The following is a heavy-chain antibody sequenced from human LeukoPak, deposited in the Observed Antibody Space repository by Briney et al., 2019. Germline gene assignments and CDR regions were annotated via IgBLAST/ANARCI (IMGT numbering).Heavy chain of an antibody. CDR3: ASGSNYYHDSSGFLRDI. Sequence: GGSLRLSCAASGFTVSSNYMSWVRQAPGRGLEWVSAISGSGGSTYYADSVKGRFTISRDNSKNTLYLQMNSLRAEDTAVYYCASGSNYYHDSSGFLRDIWGQGTMVTVSS. J-gene: IGHJ3*02. CDR2: ISGSGGST. V-gene: IGHV3-23*01. CDR1: GFTVSSNY. D-gene: IGHD3-22*01.